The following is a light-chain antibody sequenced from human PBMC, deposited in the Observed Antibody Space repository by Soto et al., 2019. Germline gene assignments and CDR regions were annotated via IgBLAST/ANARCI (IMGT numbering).Light chain of an antibody. CDR3: QQYNNWPPWT. V-gene: IGKV3-15*01. J-gene: IGKJ1*01. Sequence: EIVLAQSPATLSLSPGERATLSCRASQSVSSNLAWYQQKPGQAPRLLIYGASTRATAIPARFSGSGSGTEFTLTISGLQSEDFAVYYCQQYNNWPPWTFGQGTKVDIK. CDR1: QSVSSN. CDR2: GAS.